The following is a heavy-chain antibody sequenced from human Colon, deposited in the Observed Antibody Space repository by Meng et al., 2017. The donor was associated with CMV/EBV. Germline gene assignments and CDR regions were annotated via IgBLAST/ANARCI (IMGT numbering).Heavy chain of an antibody. D-gene: IGHD1-26*01. CDR2: INSNSGAT. CDR3: ARDPSGSRVPFDY. Sequence: AVVKEPGAYGKVSCKTSGYTFSDYHIHWVRQAPGQGLEWMGWINSNSGATDDAQKFQGRFTMTRDTSITTVYMELSSLRSDDTAVYYCARDPSGSRVPFDYWGQGSLVTVSS. CDR1: GYTFSDYH. V-gene: IGHV1-2*02. J-gene: IGHJ4*02.